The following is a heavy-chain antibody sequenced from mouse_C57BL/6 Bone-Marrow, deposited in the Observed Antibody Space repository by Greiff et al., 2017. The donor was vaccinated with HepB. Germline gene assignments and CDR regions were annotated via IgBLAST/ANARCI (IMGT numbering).Heavy chain of an antibody. CDR3: ARFGSLWYFDV. Sequence: QVQLQQPGAELVKPGASVKLSCKASGYTFTSYWMHWVKQRPGQGLEWIGMIHPNSGSTNYNEKFKSKATLTVDKSSSTAYVQLSSLTSEDSAVYYCARFGSLWYFDVWGTGTTVTVSS. J-gene: IGHJ1*03. V-gene: IGHV1-64*01. CDR1: GYTFTSYW. CDR2: IHPNSGST.